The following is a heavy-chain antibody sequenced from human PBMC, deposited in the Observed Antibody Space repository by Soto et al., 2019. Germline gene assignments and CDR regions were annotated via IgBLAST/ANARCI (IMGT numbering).Heavy chain of an antibody. D-gene: IGHD5-12*01. J-gene: IGHJ4*02. CDR1: GYTFTGYY. V-gene: IGHV1-2*04. Sequence: QVQLVQSGAEVKKPGASVKVSCKASGYTFTGYYMHWVRQAPGQGLEWMGWINPNSGGTNYAQKFQGWXXMXRVXSISTAYMELSRLRSDDTAVYYCARTGTSGYDFHYWGQGTLVTVSS. CDR2: INPNSGGT. CDR3: ARTGTSGYDFHY.